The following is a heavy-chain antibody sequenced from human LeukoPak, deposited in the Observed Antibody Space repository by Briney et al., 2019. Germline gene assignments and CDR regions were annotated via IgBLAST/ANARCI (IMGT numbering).Heavy chain of an antibody. CDR3: ARGSWSSPIDY. J-gene: IGHJ4*02. CDR2: IYYSGST. Sequence: SETLSLTCTVSGGSISSGDYYWSWIRQPPGKGLEYIGYIYYSGSTYYNPSLKSRITISVDTSKNQFSLKLSSVTAADTAVYYCARGSWSSPIDYWGQGTLVTVSS. CDR1: GGSISSGDYY. V-gene: IGHV4-30-4*01. D-gene: IGHD1-26*01.